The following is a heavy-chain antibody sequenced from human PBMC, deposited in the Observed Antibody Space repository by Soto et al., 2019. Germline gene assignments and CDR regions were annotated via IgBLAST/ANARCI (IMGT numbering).Heavy chain of an antibody. CDR1: GGSISSGGYY. CDR3: ARGDRQSGYSSSWVFDY. Sequence: QVQLQESGPGLVKPSQTLSLTCTVSGGSISSGGYYWNWIRQHPGQGLEWIGYIYYSGSTYYNPSLRSRLTISAETSENQYSLKLSSVTAAVTAVYFCARGDRQSGYSSSWVFDYWGQGTLVNVSS. V-gene: IGHV4-31*03. J-gene: IGHJ4*02. CDR2: IYYSGST. D-gene: IGHD6-13*01.